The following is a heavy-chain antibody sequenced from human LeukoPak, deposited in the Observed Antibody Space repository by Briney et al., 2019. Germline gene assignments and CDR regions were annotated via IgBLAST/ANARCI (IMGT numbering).Heavy chain of an antibody. D-gene: IGHD6-19*01. Sequence: SQTLSLTCAISGDSVSSNSAAWDWIRQSPSRGLEWLGRTYYRSKWYNDYAVSVKSRITINPDTSKNQFSLQLNSVTPEDTAVYYCARRMPTSGWNGGSYDYRGQGTLVTVSS. J-gene: IGHJ4*02. CDR2: TYYRSKWYN. V-gene: IGHV6-1*01. CDR3: ARRMPTSGWNGGSYDY. CDR1: GDSVSSNSAA.